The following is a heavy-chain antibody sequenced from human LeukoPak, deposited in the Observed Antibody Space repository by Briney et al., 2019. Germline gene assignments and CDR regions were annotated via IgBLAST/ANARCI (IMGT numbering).Heavy chain of an antibody. CDR2: INWNGGST. CDR1: GFTFDDYG. D-gene: IGHD3-22*01. Sequence: PGGSLRLSCAASGFTFDDYGMSWVRQAPGKGLEWVSGINWNGGSTGYADSVKGRFTISRDNSKNTLYLQMNSLRAEDTAVYYCANLVVIFAGYFQHWGQGTLVTVSS. CDR3: ANLVVIFAGYFQH. V-gene: IGHV3-20*04. J-gene: IGHJ1*01.